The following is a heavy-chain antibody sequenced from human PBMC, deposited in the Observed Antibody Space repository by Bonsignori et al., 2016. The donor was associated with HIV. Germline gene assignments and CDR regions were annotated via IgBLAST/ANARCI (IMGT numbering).Heavy chain of an antibody. V-gene: IGHV4-30-4*01. CDR2: IYYSGST. CDR3: ARTVITMVRGVRMGWFDP. J-gene: IGHJ5*02. Sequence: WIRQPPGKGLEWIGYIYYSGSTYYNPSLKSRVTISVDTSKNQFSLKLSSVTAADTAVYYCARTVITMVRGVRMGWFDPGAREPGHRLL. D-gene: IGHD3-10*01.